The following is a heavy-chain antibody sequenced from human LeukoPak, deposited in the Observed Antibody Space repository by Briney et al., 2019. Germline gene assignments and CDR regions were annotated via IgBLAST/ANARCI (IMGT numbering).Heavy chain of an antibody. CDR1: GYTFTSYG. CDR2: ISTYNGET. D-gene: IGHD2/OR15-2a*01. V-gene: IGHV1-18*01. J-gene: IGHJ4*02. CDR3: ARVSRSGNEYY. Sequence: GASVEVSCKASGYTFTSYGISWVRQAPGQGLEWMGWISTYNGETKYARNLQGRVTMTTDASTSTAYMELRSLQSDDTAVYYCARVSRSGNEYYWGQGTLVTVSS.